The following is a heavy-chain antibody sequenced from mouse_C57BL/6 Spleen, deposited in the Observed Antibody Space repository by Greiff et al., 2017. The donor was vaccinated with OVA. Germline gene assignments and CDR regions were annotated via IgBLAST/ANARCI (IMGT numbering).Heavy chain of an antibody. V-gene: IGHV1-80*01. CDR2: IYPGDGDT. CDR1: GYAFSSYW. J-gene: IGHJ2*01. Sequence: VKLMESGAELVKPGASVKISCKASGYAFSSYWMNWVKQRPGKGLEWIGQIYPGDGDTNYNGKFKGKATLTADKSSSTAYMQLSSLTSEDSAVYFCARDSSGYGDYWGQGTTLTVSS. CDR3: ARDSSGYGDY. D-gene: IGHD3-2*02.